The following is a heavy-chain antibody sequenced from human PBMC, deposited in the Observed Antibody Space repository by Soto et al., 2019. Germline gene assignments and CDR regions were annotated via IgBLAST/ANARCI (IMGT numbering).Heavy chain of an antibody. CDR3: ARLEGLYDILTGYLFWFDP. V-gene: IGHV4-39*01. D-gene: IGHD3-9*01. J-gene: IGHJ5*02. CDR2: IYYSGST. CDR1: GGSISSSSYY. Sequence: QLQLQESGPGLVKPSETLSLTCTVSGGSISSSSYYWGWIRQPPGKGLEWIGSIYYSGSTYYNPSLKSRVTISVDTSKNQFSLKLSSVTAADTAVYYCARLEGLYDILTGYLFWFDPWGQGTLVTVSS.